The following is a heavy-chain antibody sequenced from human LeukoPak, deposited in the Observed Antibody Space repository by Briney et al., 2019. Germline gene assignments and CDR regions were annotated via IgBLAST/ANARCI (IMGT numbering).Heavy chain of an antibody. Sequence: GGSLRLSCTASGFTFSDHYMAWIRQAPGKGLEWVSSISSSSSYIYYADSVKGRFTISRDNARNSLYLQMNSLRAEDTAVYYCVRGKANYGSGSDVWGKGTTVTVSS. CDR1: GFTFSDHY. CDR2: ISSSSSYI. CDR3: VRGKANYGSGSDV. D-gene: IGHD3-10*01. J-gene: IGHJ6*01. V-gene: IGHV3-21*01.